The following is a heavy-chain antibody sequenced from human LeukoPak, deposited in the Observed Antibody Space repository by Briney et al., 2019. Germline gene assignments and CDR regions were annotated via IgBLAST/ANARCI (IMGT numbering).Heavy chain of an antibody. J-gene: IGHJ6*02. D-gene: IGHD6-13*01. CDR3: AAAGIGPFYYYYYYGMDV. CDR2: INHSGST. Sequence: PSETLSLTCAVYGGSFSGYYWSWIRQPPGKGLEWIGEINHSGSTNYNPSLKSRVTISVDTSKNQFSLKLSSVTAADTAVYYCAAAGIGPFYYYYYYGMDVWGQGTTVTVSS. V-gene: IGHV4-34*01. CDR1: GGSFSGYY.